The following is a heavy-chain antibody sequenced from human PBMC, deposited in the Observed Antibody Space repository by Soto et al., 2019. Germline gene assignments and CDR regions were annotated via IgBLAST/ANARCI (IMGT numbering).Heavy chain of an antibody. CDR1: VDSVSSNSAA. Sequence: SQTLSLPCAISVDSVSSNSAAWNWIRPSPSRGLEWLGRTYYRSKWYNDYAVSVKSRITINPDTSKNQFSLQLNSVTPEDTAVYYCERRDPGGYYFNSGGQETLVTVSS. CDR2: TYYRSKWYN. J-gene: IGHJ4*02. CDR3: ERRDPGGYYFNS. D-gene: IGHD3-10*01. V-gene: IGHV6-1*01.